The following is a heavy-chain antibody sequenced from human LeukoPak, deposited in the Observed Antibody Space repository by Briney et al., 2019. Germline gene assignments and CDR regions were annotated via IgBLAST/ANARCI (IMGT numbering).Heavy chain of an antibody. CDR3: ARSNNDGDYLGVGFDS. Sequence: ASVKVSCTASGYTFSSYAMNWVRQAPGQGLEWMGWINTNTGNPTYAQGFTGRFVFSLDTSVSTAYLQISSLQAEDTAVYYCARSNNDGDYLGVGFDSWGQGTLVTVSS. V-gene: IGHV7-4-1*02. CDR2: INTNTGNP. CDR1: GYTFSSYA. D-gene: IGHD4-17*01. J-gene: IGHJ5*01.